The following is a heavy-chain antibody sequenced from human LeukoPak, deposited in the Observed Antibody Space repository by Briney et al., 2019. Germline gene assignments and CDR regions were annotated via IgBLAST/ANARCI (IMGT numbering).Heavy chain of an antibody. CDR2: ISYDGSNK. V-gene: IGHV3-30*04. Sequence: PGGSLRLSCAASGFTFSSYTMHWIRQAPGKGLEWVAVISYDGSNKYYADSVKGRFTISRDNSKNTLYLQMNSLRAEDTAVYYCARASYITTNWGSYFDYWGQGTLVTVSS. CDR1: GFTFSSYT. CDR3: ARASYITTNWGSYFDY. J-gene: IGHJ4*02. D-gene: IGHD7-27*01.